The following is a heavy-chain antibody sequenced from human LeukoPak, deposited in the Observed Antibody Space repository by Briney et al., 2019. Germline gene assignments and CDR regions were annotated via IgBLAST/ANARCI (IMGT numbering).Heavy chain of an antibody. CDR1: GGSMKDYY. V-gene: IGHV4-59*12. Sequence: SETVCLTCTVSGGSMKDYYWSWIRQPPGKGLEWIAYINDNGLSGYNPALESRVTISVDTSKNHFSLRLRSVTAADTAVYYCARESADYVRGRFSDYWGQGLLVPVSS. D-gene: IGHD3-16*01. CDR2: INDNGLS. CDR3: ARESADYVRGRFSDY. J-gene: IGHJ4*02.